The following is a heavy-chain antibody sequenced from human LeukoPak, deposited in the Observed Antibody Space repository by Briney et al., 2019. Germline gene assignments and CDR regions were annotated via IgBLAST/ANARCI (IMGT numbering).Heavy chain of an antibody. V-gene: IGHV1-69*13. CDR1: GGTFSSYA. J-gene: IGHJ6*02. D-gene: IGHD6-19*01. CDR3: ARDTAVAGHDLGGMDV. Sequence: ASVTDSCTASGGTFSSYAISWVRQAPGQGLEWMGGIIPIFGTANYAQKFQGRVTITADESTSTAYMELSSLRSEDTAVYYCARDTAVAGHDLGGMDVWGQGTTVTVSS. CDR2: IIPIFGTA.